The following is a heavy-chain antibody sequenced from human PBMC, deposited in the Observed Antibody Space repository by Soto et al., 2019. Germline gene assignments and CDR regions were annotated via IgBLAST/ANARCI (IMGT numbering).Heavy chain of an antibody. D-gene: IGHD5-18*01. CDR2: ISYDGSNK. Sequence: QVQLVESGGGVVQPGRSLRLSCAASGFTFSSYGMHWVRQAPGKGLAWVAVISYDGSNKYYADSVKGRFTISRDNSKNPLYLQMNSLRAEDTAVYYCAKDGTAMVYTVSDYWGQGTLVTVSS. V-gene: IGHV3-30*18. J-gene: IGHJ4*02. CDR1: GFTFSSYG. CDR3: AKDGTAMVYTVSDY.